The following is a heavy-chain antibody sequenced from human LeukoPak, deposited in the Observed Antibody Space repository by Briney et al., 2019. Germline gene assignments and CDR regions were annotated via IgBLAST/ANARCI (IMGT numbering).Heavy chain of an antibody. CDR1: GYTFTGYY. CDR3: ARGRAYSSSWGDY. V-gene: IGHV1-2*06. Sequence: ASVKVSCKASGYTFTGYYMHWVRQAPGQGLEWMGRINPNSGGTNYAQKFQGRVTMTRDTSISTAYMELSRLRSDDTAVYYCARGRAYSSSWGDYWGQGTLVIVSS. J-gene: IGHJ4*02. CDR2: INPNSGGT. D-gene: IGHD6-6*01.